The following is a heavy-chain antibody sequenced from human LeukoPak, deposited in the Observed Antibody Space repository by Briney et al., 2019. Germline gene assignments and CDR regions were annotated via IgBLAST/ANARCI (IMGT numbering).Heavy chain of an antibody. V-gene: IGHV4-39*01. J-gene: IGHJ6*03. D-gene: IGHD3-10*01. CDR1: GGSISSSSYY. CDR3: ARLLPKIALGSYYNEYQTSAPNYYYYYMDV. Sequence: SETLSLTCTVSGGSISSSSYYWGWIRQPPGKGLEWIGSIYYSGSTYYNPSLKSRVTISVDTSKNQFSLKLSSVTAADTAVYYCARLLPKIALGSYYNEYQTSAPNYYYYYMDVWGKGATVTISS. CDR2: IYYSGST.